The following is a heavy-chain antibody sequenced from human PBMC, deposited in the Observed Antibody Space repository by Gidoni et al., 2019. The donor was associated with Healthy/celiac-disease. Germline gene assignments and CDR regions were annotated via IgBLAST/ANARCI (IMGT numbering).Heavy chain of an antibody. V-gene: IGHV4-59*01. CDR2: IYYSGST. J-gene: IGHJ4*02. Sequence: QVQLQESGPGLVKPSETLSLTCTVAGGPMRSYYWSWIRQPPGKGLEWIGYIYYSGSTNYNPSLKSRVTISVDTSKNQFSLKLSSVTTADTAVYYCARHPGQLVPFDYWGQGTLVTVSS. CDR3: ARHPGQLVPFDY. CDR1: GGPMRSYY. D-gene: IGHD6-13*01.